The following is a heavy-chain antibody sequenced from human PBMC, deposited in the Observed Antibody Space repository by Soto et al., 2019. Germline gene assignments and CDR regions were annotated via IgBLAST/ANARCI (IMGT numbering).Heavy chain of an antibody. V-gene: IGHV1-8*01. CDR1: GYTFNNYD. D-gene: IGHD3-3*01. CDR3: ARSLAPVRTIVGVDIKGNWHFEL. CDR2: MNPKSGNT. J-gene: IGHJ2*01. Sequence: QVQLVQSGAEGKKPGAPVKVSCKASGYTFNNYDINWLRQATGQGLEWMGWMNPKSGNTGYAQKFQGRVTVTRDTSISTAYMELNSLRYEDTSVYYYARSLAPVRTIVGVDIKGNWHFELWGRGTLVTVSS.